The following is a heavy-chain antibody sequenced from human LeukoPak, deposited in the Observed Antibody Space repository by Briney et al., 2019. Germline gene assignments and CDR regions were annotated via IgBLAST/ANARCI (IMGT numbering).Heavy chain of an antibody. Sequence: SRTLSLTCTVSGGSICSGGYYWSWIRDHPGKGLECIGYIYYSGRTYYNQFLKSRVTISVDTSKNQFSLKLSSVTAAGTAGYYCARDLRGCGGDCFTPNWYFDLWGRGTLVTVSS. CDR2: IYYSGRT. CDR1: GGSICSGGYY. CDR3: ARDLRGCGGDCFTPNWYFDL. D-gene: IGHD2-21*02. J-gene: IGHJ2*01. V-gene: IGHV4-31*03.